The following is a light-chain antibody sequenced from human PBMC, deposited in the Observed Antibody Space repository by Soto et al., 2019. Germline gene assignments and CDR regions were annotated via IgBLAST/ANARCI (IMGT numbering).Light chain of an antibody. CDR2: AAS. CDR1: QGMSRY. CDR3: QQLNSYPIT. J-gene: IGKJ5*01. Sequence: DIQLTQSPSFLSASVGCIVPITCPASQGMSRYLAWYQQKPGKAPKLLIYAASTLQSGVPSRFSGSGSGTEFTLTISSLQPEDFATYYCQQLNSYPITFGQGTRLEIK. V-gene: IGKV1-9*01.